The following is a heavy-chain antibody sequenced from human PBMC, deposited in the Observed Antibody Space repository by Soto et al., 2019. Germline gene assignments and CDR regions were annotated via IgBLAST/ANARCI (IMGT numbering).Heavy chain of an antibody. Sequence: PSETLSLTCSVSAGSVSGSSHYWNWIRQTPGKGLEWIGYIDYSGSTNYNPSLKSRVTISGDTSKTQFSLKLSSVTAADTAVYYCARGGTSSRRAVAGYFHYWGQGTQVTVSS. CDR3: ARGGTSSRRAVAGYFHY. CDR2: IDYSGST. CDR1: AGSVSGSSHY. V-gene: IGHV4-61*01. D-gene: IGHD1-7*01. J-gene: IGHJ1*01.